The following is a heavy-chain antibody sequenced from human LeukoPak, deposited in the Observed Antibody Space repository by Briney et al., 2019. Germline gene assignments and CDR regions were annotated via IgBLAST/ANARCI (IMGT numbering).Heavy chain of an antibody. CDR3: LGSASYTH. D-gene: IGHD3-10*01. CDR1: GFSFSNYW. CDR2: TNQDGSQK. J-gene: IGHJ4*02. V-gene: IGHV3-7*01. Sequence: GGSLRLSCAASGFSFSNYWMTWARQAPGKGLEWVANTNQDGSQKNYLDSVRGRFTISRDNAKSSLYLQMNSLRVDDTAVYFCLGSASYTHWGQGTLVTVSS.